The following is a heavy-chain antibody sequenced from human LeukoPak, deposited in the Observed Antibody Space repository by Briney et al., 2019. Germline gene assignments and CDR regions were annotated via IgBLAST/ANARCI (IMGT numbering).Heavy chain of an antibody. V-gene: IGHV3-7*01. D-gene: IGHD2-2*01. CDR3: ARDRYCSSTSCFHEGY. J-gene: IGHJ4*02. CDR2: IKQDGSEK. Sequence: GGSLRLSCAASGFTFSSYWMSWVRQAPGKGLEWVANIKQDGSEKYYVDSVKGRFTISRDNAKNSLYLQMNSLRAEDTAVYYCARDRYCSSTSCFHEGYWDQGTLVTVSS. CDR1: GFTFSSYW.